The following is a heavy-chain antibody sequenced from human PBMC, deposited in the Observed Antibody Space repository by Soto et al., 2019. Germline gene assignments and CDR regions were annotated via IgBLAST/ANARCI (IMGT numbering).Heavy chain of an antibody. Sequence: PGGSLRLSCAASGFTFSSYCMHWVRQEPGKGLEWVAVISYDGSNKYYADSVKGRFTISRDNSKNTLCLQMNSLRAEDTAVYYCALGGRWLQFVPFDYWGQGTLVTVSS. CDR2: ISYDGSNK. J-gene: IGHJ4*02. V-gene: IGHV3-30*03. D-gene: IGHD5-12*01. CDR1: GFTFSSYC. CDR3: ALGGRWLQFVPFDY.